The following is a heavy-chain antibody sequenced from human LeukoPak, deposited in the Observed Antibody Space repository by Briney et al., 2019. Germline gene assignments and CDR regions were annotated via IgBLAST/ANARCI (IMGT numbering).Heavy chain of an antibody. V-gene: IGHV3-30*04. J-gene: IGHJ5*02. CDR1: GFTFSSYA. CDR2: ISYDGSNK. CDR3: ARGPAYYDILTGYYNP. D-gene: IGHD3-9*01. Sequence: GGSLRLSCAASGFTFSSYAMHWVRQAPGKGVEWVAVISYDGSNKYYADSVKGRFTISRDNSKNTLYLQMNSLRAEDTAVYYCARGPAYYDILTGYYNPWGQGTLVTVSS.